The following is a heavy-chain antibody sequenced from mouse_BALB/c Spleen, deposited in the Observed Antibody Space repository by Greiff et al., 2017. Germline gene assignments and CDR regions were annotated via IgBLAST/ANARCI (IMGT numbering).Heavy chain of an antibody. J-gene: IGHJ3*01. CDR1: GFSLTSYG. D-gene: IGHD1-1*01. CDR2: IWSGGST. V-gene: IGHV2-2*02. CDR3: ASDYYGSSRFAY. Sequence: VQLQQSGPGLVQPSQSLSITCTVSGFSLTSYGVHWVRQSPGKGLEWLGVIWSGGSTDYNAAFISRLSISKDNSKSQVFFKMNSLQANDTAIYYCASDYYGSSRFAYWGQGTLVTVSA.